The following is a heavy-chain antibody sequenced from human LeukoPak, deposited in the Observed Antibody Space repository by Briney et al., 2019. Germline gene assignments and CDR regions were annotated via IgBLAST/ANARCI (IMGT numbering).Heavy chain of an antibody. Sequence: GGSLRLSCAASGFTFSNAWMSWVRQAPGKGLEWVSAISGSGGSTYYADSVKGRFTISRDNSKNTLFLQMNSLRAEDTALYYCAKGSSGYFADLWGQGTLVTVSS. CDR3: AKGSSGYFADL. CDR1: GFTFSNAW. V-gene: IGHV3-23*01. CDR2: ISGSGGST. D-gene: IGHD3-22*01. J-gene: IGHJ5*02.